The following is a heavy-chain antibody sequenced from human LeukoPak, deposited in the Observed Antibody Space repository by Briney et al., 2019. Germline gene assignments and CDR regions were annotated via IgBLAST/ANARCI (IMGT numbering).Heavy chain of an antibody. V-gene: IGHV3-66*02. D-gene: IGHD6-13*01. J-gene: IGHJ4*02. CDR2: IYSGGST. CDR1: GFTVSSNY. Sequence: GGSLRLSCAASGFTVSSNYMSWVRQAPGKGLEWVSVIYSGGSTYYAHSVKGRFTISRDNSKSTGYLQMNSLSAEDTAVYYCARDGGTAAGYPGREYYFDYWGQGTLVTVSS. CDR3: ARDGGTAAGYPGREYYFDY.